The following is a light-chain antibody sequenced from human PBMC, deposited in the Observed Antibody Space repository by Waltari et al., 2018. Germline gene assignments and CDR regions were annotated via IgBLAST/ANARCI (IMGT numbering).Light chain of an antibody. J-gene: IGKJ2*01. CDR2: AAS. Sequence: EIVLTQFPGTLSLSPGERATLSCRASQSVISSNLAWYQQKPGQAPRLLIYAASSRATGIPHRLSGSESGTDFTLTINRLEPDDFAVYYCQHYGGSLYTFGQGTKLEIK. CDR3: QHYGGSLYT. CDR1: QSVISSN. V-gene: IGKV3-20*01.